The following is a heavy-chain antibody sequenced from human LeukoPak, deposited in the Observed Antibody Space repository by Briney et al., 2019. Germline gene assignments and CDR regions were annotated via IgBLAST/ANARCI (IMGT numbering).Heavy chain of an antibody. D-gene: IGHD3-10*01. V-gene: IGHV3-74*01. J-gene: IGHJ4*02. CDR3: GRDNYGSIDY. CDR1: GFTFNTYW. CDR2: MNADGSII. Sequence: PGGSLRLSCAASGFTFNTYWMICVRQVPGKGLVYVSHMNADGSIINYADSVKGRFTISRDNAKNTLYLQMDSLRVEDTALYYCGRDNYGSIDYWGQGTLVTVSS.